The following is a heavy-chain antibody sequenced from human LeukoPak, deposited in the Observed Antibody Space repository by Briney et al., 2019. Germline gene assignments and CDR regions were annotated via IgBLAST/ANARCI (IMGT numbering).Heavy chain of an antibody. CDR2: IHYGGST. Sequence: PSETLSLTCTVSGGPISSSSYYSGWIRQPPGKGLEWIGSIHYGGSTYYNPSLKSRVTISVDTSKNQLYLKLSSVTAADTAVYYCARQVPYCYGSGSLDYWGEGTLVTVSS. J-gene: IGHJ4*02. D-gene: IGHD3-10*01. V-gene: IGHV4-39*01. CDR3: ARQVPYCYGSGSLDY. CDR1: GGPISSSSYY.